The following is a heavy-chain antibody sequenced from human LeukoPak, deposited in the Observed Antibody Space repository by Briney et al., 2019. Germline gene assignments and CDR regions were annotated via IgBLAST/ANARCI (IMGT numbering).Heavy chain of an antibody. Sequence: GGSLRLSCAASGFTFSDHYMDWVRQAPGEGLEWVGRTRNEANSYTTEYAASVKGRFTISRDDSKNSLYLQMNSLKTEDTAVYYCARAYERPYYFDYWGQGTLVTVSS. CDR3: ARAYERPYYFDY. J-gene: IGHJ4*02. CDR1: GFTFSDHY. V-gene: IGHV3-72*01. D-gene: IGHD3-22*01. CDR2: TRNEANSYTT.